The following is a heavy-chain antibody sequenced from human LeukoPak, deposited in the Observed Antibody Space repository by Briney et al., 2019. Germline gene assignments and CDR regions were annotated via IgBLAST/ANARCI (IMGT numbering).Heavy chain of an antibody. CDR3: ARDVSARPRVFDY. Sequence: SQTLSLTCGISGDSVSSNSASWSWIRQSPSRGLEWLGRTYYRSKWYNDYAVSVKSRITINPDTSKNQFSLQLNSVTPEDTAVYYCARDVSARPRVFDYWGQGTLVTVSS. CDR2: TYYRSKWYN. V-gene: IGHV6-1*01. J-gene: IGHJ4*02. D-gene: IGHD6-6*01. CDR1: GDSVSSNSAS.